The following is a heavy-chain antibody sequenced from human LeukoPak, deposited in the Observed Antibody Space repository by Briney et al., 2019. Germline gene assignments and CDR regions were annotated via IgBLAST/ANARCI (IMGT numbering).Heavy chain of an antibody. Sequence: GGSLRLSCAASGFTFDDYGMHWVRQAPGKGLEWVSLISGDGGGTYYADSVKGRFFISRDNSKNSLYLQMNSPRTDDTALYYSEKDIHYGDYHNFDYWGQGTLVTVSS. V-gene: IGHV3-43*02. J-gene: IGHJ4*02. D-gene: IGHD4-17*01. CDR3: EKDIHYGDYHNFDY. CDR2: ISGDGGGT. CDR1: GFTFDDYG.